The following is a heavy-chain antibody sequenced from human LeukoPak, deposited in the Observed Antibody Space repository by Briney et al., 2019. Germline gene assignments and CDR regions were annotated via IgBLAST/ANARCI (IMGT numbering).Heavy chain of an antibody. D-gene: IGHD2-2*01. V-gene: IGHV3-53*01. CDR3: ARGLGYCTSTTCLLPFDY. CDR2: IYSGGST. Sequence: GGSLRLSCAASGFTVSTYYMTWVRQAPGKGLECVSVIYSGGSTYYADSVKGRFTVSRDNSKNTLYLQMNSLRAEDTAMYYCARGLGYCTSTTCLLPFDYWGQGTLVTISS. CDR1: GFTVSTYY. J-gene: IGHJ4*02.